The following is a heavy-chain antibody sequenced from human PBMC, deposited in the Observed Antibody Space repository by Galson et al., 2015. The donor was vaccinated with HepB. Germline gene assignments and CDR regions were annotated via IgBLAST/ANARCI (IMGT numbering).Heavy chain of an antibody. Sequence: SLRLSCADSQLVLGDYWMSWVRQAPGKGLEWVACINQDGSEKNYVDSVKGRFTISRDNARNSLFLQMNTLRVADTAVYYCARDARHRPILFDPWGQGTLVTVSS. CDR3: ARDARHRPILFDP. CDR1: QLVLGDYW. D-gene: IGHD3-3*01. CDR2: INQDGSEK. V-gene: IGHV3-7*03. J-gene: IGHJ5*02.